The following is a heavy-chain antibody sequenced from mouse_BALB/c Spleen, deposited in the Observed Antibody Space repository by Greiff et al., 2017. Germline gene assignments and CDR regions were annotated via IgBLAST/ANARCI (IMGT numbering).Heavy chain of an antibody. CDR1: GFTFSDYY. Sequence: EVKLMESGGGLVKPGGSLKLSCAASGFTFSDYYMYWVRQTPEKRLEWVATISDGGSYTYYPDSVKGRFTISRDNAKNNLYLQMSSLKSEDTAMYYCATDYYAMDYWGQGTSVTVSS. CDR3: ATDYYAMDY. J-gene: IGHJ4*01. CDR2: ISDGGSYT. V-gene: IGHV5-4*02.